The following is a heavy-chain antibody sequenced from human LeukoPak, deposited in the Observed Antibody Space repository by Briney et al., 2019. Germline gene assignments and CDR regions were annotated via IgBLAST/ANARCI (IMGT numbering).Heavy chain of an antibody. D-gene: IGHD5-24*01. Sequence: GWSLRLSCAASGFTFNNYAMNWVRQAPGKGLEWVAAVTGPADTTYYADSVKGRFTISRDSFKDTVYLQMNRLGAEDTALYYCAKGAAIDHWGQGTLVTVSS. J-gene: IGHJ1*01. CDR2: VTGPADTT. CDR1: GFTFNNYA. CDR3: AKGAAIDH. V-gene: IGHV3-23*01.